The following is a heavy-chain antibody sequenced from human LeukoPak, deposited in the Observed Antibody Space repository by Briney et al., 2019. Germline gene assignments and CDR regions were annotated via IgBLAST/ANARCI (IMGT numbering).Heavy chain of an antibody. CDR1: GFTFSTYD. D-gene: IGHD1-26*01. J-gene: IGHJ3*02. Sequence: GGSLRLSCATSGFTFSTYDMHWVRQAPGKGLEWVAFGRYDGSNKNYADSVQGRFTISRDNSKNTLYLHMTSLRAEDTAVYYCARGLVGATLSDAFDIWGQGTMVTVSS. V-gene: IGHV3-30*02. CDR2: GRYDGSNK. CDR3: ARGLVGATLSDAFDI.